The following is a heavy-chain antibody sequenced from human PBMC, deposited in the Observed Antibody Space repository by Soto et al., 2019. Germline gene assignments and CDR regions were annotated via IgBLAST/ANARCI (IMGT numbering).Heavy chain of an antibody. V-gene: IGHV4-34*01. D-gene: IGHD3-3*01. CDR1: GGSFSGYY. CDR3: ARAYPYYDFWSGYYAQYYYYYMDA. J-gene: IGHJ6*03. Sequence: SETLSLTCAVYGGSFSGYYWSWIRQPPGKGLEWIGEINHSGSTNYNPSLKSRVTISVDTSKNQFSLKLSSVTAADTAVYYCARAYPYYDFWSGYYAQYYYYYMDAWGKGITVTVSS. CDR2: INHSGST.